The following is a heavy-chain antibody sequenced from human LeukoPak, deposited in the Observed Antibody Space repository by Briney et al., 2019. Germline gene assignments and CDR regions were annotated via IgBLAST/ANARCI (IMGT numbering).Heavy chain of an antibody. CDR2: IRYGGSNK. D-gene: IGHD5-12*01. CDR1: GFTFSSYG. Sequence: GGSLRLSCAASGFTFSSYGMHWVRQAPGKGLEWVAFIRYGGSNKYYADPVKGRFTISRDNSKNTLYLQMNSLRAEDTAVYYCAKDGDIVATTYMDVWGKGTTVTISS. CDR3: AKDGDIVATTYMDV. V-gene: IGHV3-30*02. J-gene: IGHJ6*03.